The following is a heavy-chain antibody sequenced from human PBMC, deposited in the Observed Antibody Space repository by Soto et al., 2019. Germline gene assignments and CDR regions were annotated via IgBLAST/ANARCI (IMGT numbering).Heavy chain of an antibody. D-gene: IGHD4-17*01. V-gene: IGHV4-30-4*01. Sequence: QVQLQESGPGLVKPSQTLSLTCTVSGGSISSGDYYWSWIRQPPGKGLEWIGYIYYSGSTYYNPSLKSRLTISVDTSMNQCSLKLSSVTAADTAVYYCARDLPYGDYAYWYFDLWGRGTLVTVSS. CDR2: IYYSGST. J-gene: IGHJ2*01. CDR3: ARDLPYGDYAYWYFDL. CDR1: GGSISSGDYY.